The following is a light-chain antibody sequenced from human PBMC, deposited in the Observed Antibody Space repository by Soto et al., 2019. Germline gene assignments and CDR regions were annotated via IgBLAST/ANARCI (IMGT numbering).Light chain of an antibody. CDR3: QQYSNWPRT. J-gene: IGKJ1*01. V-gene: IGKV3-15*01. CDR1: QSVRIS. Sequence: EVVMTQSPASLSVPPGETASLSCGASQSVRISLAWYQQKPGQAPRLLIYEASTRATGIPVRFSGSGSGTEFTLTISSLQSEDVAVYYCQQYSNWPRTFGQGTKVDI. CDR2: EAS.